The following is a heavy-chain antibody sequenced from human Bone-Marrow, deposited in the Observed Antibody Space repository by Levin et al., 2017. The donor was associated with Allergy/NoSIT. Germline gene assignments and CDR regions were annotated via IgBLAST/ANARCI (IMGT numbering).Heavy chain of an antibody. CDR3: ARDQGRLPMYNWNGNAFDI. CDR2: ISYDGSNK. D-gene: IGHD1-20*01. CDR1: GFTFSSYA. V-gene: IGHV3-30*04. Sequence: GGSLRLSCAASGFTFSSYAMHWVRQAPGKGLEWVAVISYDGSNKYYADSVKGRFTISRDNSKNTLYLQMNSLRAEDTAVYYCARDQGRLPMYNWNGNAFDIWGQGTMVTVSS. J-gene: IGHJ3*02.